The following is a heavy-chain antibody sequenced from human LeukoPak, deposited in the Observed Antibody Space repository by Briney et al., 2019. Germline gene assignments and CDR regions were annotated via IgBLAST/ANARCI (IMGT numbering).Heavy chain of an antibody. CDR3: AKGQELDDGVFDS. CDR1: GIPFSSFG. V-gene: IGHV3-23*01. D-gene: IGHD1-1*01. CDR2: IRSNGDTA. Sequence: GGSLRLSCAAPGIPFSSFGMHWLRQAPGKGLEWVSTIRSNGDTAYNADSVRGRFAISRDNSKNALFLQMNSLRVEDTAIYYCAKGQELDDGVFDSWGQGTLVTVSS. J-gene: IGHJ4*02.